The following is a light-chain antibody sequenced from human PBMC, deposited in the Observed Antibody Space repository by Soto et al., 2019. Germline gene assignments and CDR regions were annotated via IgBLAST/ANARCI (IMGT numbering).Light chain of an antibody. CDR2: EGS. Sequence: QSALTQPASVSGSPGQSITISCTGTSSDVGSYNLVSWYQQHPGKAPKLMIYEGSKRPSGVSNRFSGSKSGNTASLTISGLQAEDEADYYCCSYAGSNILYVFGTGTKVTVL. J-gene: IGLJ1*01. CDR1: SSDVGSYNL. V-gene: IGLV2-23*01. CDR3: CSYAGSNILYV.